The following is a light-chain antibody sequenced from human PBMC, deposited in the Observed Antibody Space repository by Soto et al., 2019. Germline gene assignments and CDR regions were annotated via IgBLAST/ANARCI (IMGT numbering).Light chain of an antibody. CDR1: TSNIGTNY. CDR3: AVWDDSLSGVV. V-gene: IGLV1-47*01. CDR2: GNN. Sequence: QSVLTQPPSASGTPGQTVTISSSGGTSNIGTNYVSWYQHHPGTAPKLLIYGNNQRPSGVPDRFSGSKSGTSASLAISGLRSDDEADYYCAVWDDSLSGVVFGGGTKLTVL. J-gene: IGLJ3*02.